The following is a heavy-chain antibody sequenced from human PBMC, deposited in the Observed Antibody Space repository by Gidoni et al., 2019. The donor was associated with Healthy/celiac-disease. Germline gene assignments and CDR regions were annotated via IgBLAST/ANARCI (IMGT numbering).Heavy chain of an antibody. CDR2: IHYRGST. CDR1: GDSISSRIYY. D-gene: IGHD3-3*01. CDR3: ASGRSGSPFDY. V-gene: IGHV4-39*01. Sequence: QLQLQESGPGLVKPSETLSLTCTVSGDSISSRIYYWAWVRQHPGKGLEWIGNIHYRGSTYYNPSLKSRVTISVDTSKNQFSLRLSSVTAADTAVYYCASGRSGSPFDYWGQGTLVTFSS. J-gene: IGHJ4*02.